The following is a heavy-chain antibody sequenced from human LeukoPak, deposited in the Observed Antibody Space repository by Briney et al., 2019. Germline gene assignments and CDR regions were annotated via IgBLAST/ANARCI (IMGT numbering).Heavy chain of an antibody. V-gene: IGHV1-69*05. CDR2: IIPILGTA. Sequence: ASVKVSCKASGCTFISYGISWVRQAPGQGLEWMGGIIPILGTANYAQKFQGRVTITTDESTSTAYMELSSLRSEDTAVYYCARGRVVVPAAPNPYFDYWGQGTLVTVSS. J-gene: IGHJ4*02. CDR3: ARGRVVVPAAPNPYFDY. CDR1: GCTFISYG. D-gene: IGHD2-2*01.